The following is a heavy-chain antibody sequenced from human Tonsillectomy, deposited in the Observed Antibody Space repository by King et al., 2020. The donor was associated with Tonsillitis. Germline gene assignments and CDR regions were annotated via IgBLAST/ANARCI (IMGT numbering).Heavy chain of an antibody. J-gene: IGHJ4*02. D-gene: IGHD1-1*01. CDR1: GYIFSDYY. CDR3: VRENWYYDF. Sequence: VPVVQSGAEVKKPGASVKVSCQASGYIFSDYYMHWVRQAPGQGLEWMGWIYPNNGGTYYAQKFQGRIALARDTSINSVYMELSRLTSDDTALYYCVRENWYYDFWGQGTLVTVSS. CDR2: IYPNNGGT. V-gene: IGHV1-2*02.